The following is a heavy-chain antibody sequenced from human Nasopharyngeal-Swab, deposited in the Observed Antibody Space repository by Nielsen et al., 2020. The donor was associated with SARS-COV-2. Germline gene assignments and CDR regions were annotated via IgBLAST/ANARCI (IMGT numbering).Heavy chain of an antibody. Sequence: GSLRLSCAVYGGSFSGYYWSWIRQPPGKGLEWIGEINHSGSTNYNPSLKSRVTISVDTSKNQFSLKLSSVTAADTAVYYCARAARWFGELLSGRIHAFDIWGQGTMVTVSS. V-gene: IGHV4-34*01. CDR3: ARAARWFGELLSGRIHAFDI. D-gene: IGHD3-10*01. CDR1: GGSFSGYY. CDR2: INHSGST. J-gene: IGHJ3*02.